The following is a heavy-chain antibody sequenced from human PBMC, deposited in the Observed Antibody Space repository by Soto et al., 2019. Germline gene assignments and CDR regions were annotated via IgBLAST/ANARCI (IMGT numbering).Heavy chain of an antibody. V-gene: IGHV3-7*01. CDR1: GFTFSTYW. Sequence: PGGSLRLSCAASGFTFSTYWMTWVRQAPGKGLEWVANINQDGSEKYYVDSVKGRFTISRDNVKNSLYLQVNSLRAEDTALYYCARARIDLWGRGTLVTVSS. J-gene: IGHJ2*01. CDR3: ARARIDL. CDR2: INQDGSEK.